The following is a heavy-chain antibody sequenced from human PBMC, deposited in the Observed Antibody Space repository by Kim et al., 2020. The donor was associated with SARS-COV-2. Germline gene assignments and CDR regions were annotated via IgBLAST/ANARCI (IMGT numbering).Heavy chain of an antibody. CDR3: AKDGERHFDY. V-gene: IGHV3-30*18. J-gene: IGHJ4*02. D-gene: IGHD1-1*01. Sequence: GGSLRLSCAASGFTFSSYGMHWVRQAPGKGLEWVAVISYDGSNKYYADSVKGRFTISRDNSKNTLYLQMNSLRAEDTAVYYCAKDGERHFDYWGQGTLVTVSS. CDR1: GFTFSSYG. CDR2: ISYDGSNK.